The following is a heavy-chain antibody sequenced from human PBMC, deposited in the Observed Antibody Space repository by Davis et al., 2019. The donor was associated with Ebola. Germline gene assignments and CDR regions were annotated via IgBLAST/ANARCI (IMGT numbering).Heavy chain of an antibody. CDR2: VNTDGTTR. V-gene: IGHV3-74*01. Sequence: HTGGSLRLSCAASGFTLSSYWMHWVRQAPGKGLVWVSRVNTDGTTRDYSDSVKGRFTISRDNAKNTLYLQMNSLRDEDTAVYYCATAGQYYYGYWGQGVLVTVSS. D-gene: IGHD1-14*01. CDR3: ATAGQYYYGY. J-gene: IGHJ4*02. CDR1: GFTLSSYW.